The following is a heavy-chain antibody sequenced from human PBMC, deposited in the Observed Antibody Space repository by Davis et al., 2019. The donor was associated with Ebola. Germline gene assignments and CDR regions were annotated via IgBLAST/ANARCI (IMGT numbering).Heavy chain of an antibody. D-gene: IGHD2-2*01. CDR2: ISGSGGRT. Sequence: GESPKTPCAAPGFPFHIYAMSRVRQAPGKGLEWVSAISGSGGRTYHADSVKGRFTISRDNSKNTLYLQMNSLRAEDTALYYCANPLYQNGDYWGQGTLVTVSS. J-gene: IGHJ4*02. CDR1: GFPFHIYA. CDR3: ANPLYQNGDY. V-gene: IGHV3-23*01.